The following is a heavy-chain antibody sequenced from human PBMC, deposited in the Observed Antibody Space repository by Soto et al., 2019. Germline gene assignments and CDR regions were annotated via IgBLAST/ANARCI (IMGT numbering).Heavy chain of an antibody. D-gene: IGHD2-15*01. CDR3: ARSLFMVAPANEPFDY. Sequence: PGGSPRLSCAASGVPFSSYAMSWVRQTPEKGLECVAGISGGGNDRYYADFEQGRFTFSRDNAGNILYLQMNNLSTDDTAMYFCARSLFMVAPANEPFDYWGQGTLVTVSS. V-gene: IGHV3-23*01. J-gene: IGHJ4*02. CDR1: GVPFSSYA. CDR2: ISGGGNDR.